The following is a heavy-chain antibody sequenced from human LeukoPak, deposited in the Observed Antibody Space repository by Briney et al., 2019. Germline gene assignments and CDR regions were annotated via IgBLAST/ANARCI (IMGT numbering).Heavy chain of an antibody. V-gene: IGHV4-31*03. Sequence: SETLSLTSTVSGGSISSGGYYWSWFRQHPGKGLEWVGYFYYSGSTYYNPSLKSRVTISVDTSKNQFSLKLSSVTAADTAVYYCARGPADYYDSSGFDPWGQGTLVTVSS. J-gene: IGHJ5*02. CDR2: FYYSGST. CDR3: ARGPADYYDSSGFDP. CDR1: GGSISSGGYY. D-gene: IGHD3-22*01.